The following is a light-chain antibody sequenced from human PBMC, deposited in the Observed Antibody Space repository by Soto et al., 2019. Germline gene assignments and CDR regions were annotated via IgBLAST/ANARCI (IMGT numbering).Light chain of an antibody. V-gene: IGLV2-14*01. Sequence: QSALTQPASVSGSPGQSITISCTGTSSDVGGYNYVSWYQQHPGKAPTPMIYDVSHRPSGVSNRFSGSKSGNTASLTISGLQAEDEADYYCSSYTSSSTPVVFGGGTKVTVL. CDR1: SSDVGGYNY. CDR2: DVS. CDR3: SSYTSSSTPVV. J-gene: IGLJ2*01.